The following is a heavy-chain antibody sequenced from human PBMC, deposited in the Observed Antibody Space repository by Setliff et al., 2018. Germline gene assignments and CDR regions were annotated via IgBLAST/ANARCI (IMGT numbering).Heavy chain of an antibody. CDR1: GGTISSNNYY. V-gene: IGHV4-39*01. Sequence: SETLSLTCTVSGGTISSNNYYWGWIRQPPGKGLEWVGSIFYRGTTYSNPSLKSRVIMYVDTSKNQFYLTLSSVTAADTAVYYCARDAYDYPFDYWGQGTLVTVSS. D-gene: IGHD5-12*01. J-gene: IGHJ4*02. CDR2: IFYRGTT. CDR3: ARDAYDYPFDY.